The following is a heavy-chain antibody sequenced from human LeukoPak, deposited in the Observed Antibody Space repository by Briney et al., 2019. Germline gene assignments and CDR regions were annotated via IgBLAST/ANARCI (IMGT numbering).Heavy chain of an antibody. J-gene: IGHJ4*02. Sequence: ASVKVSCKASGYTFSDYYMHWVRQAPGQGLEWMGWMSPKSGKTGYAQKFQGRVTITRDTSISTAYMDLSSLTSEDTAVYYCARTPPRGLIDYWGQGTLVTVSS. V-gene: IGHV1-8*02. CDR2: MSPKSGKT. CDR1: GYTFSDYY. CDR3: ARTPPRGLIDY. D-gene: IGHD3-16*01.